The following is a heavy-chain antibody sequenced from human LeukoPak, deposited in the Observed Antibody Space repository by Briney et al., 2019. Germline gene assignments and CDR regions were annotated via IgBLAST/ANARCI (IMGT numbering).Heavy chain of an antibody. D-gene: IGHD1-26*01. J-gene: IGHJ4*02. CDR1: GGSLSGYY. V-gene: IGHV4-59*08. Sequence: SETLSLTCTASGGSLSGYYWSWIRQPPGKGLEWIGYIYDTGSTNYNPALRSRVTISLDTSTNQFSLKLSSVTAADTAVYHCARHFYDSRGSYSFALDYWGQGTLVTVSS. CDR2: IYDTGST. CDR3: ARHFYDSRGSYSFALDY.